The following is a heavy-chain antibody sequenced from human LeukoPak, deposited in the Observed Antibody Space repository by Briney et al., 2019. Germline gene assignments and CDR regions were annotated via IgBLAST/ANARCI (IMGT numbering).Heavy chain of an antibody. J-gene: IGHJ2*01. CDR2: INHSGST. D-gene: IGHD3-22*01. V-gene: IGHV4-31*03. CDR1: GGSISRGASD. Sequence: SQTLSLTCTVSGGSISRGASDWGWIRQHPKRGLEWVGYINHSGSTYYNPSLGSRVTISVDTSKHQFSLRLSSVTAADSAVYYCARAARQGFTMIVVPFFYFELWGRGTLVTVSS. CDR3: ARAARQGFTMIVVPFFYFEL.